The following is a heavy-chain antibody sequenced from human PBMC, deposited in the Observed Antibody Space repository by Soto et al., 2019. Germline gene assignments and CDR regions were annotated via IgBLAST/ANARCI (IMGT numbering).Heavy chain of an antibody. Sequence: QVQLVQSGAEVKKPGSSVKVSCKASGGTFSSYTISWGRQAPGQGLEWLGRTIPILGIANYAQKFQGRVTITADKSTSTAYMELSSLRSEDTAVYYCASSLADIVVVVAATSDAFDIWGQGTMVTVSS. CDR3: ASSLADIVVVVAATSDAFDI. V-gene: IGHV1-69*02. CDR1: GGTFSSYT. J-gene: IGHJ3*02. D-gene: IGHD2-15*01. CDR2: TIPILGIA.